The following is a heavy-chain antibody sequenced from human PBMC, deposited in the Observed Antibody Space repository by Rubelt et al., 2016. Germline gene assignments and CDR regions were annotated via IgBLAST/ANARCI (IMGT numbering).Heavy chain of an antibody. J-gene: IGHJ3*02. V-gene: IGHV4-34*01. CDR3: ASGSSEWLMDAFDI. Sequence: QVQLQQWGAGLLKPSETLSLTCAVYGGSFSGYYWSWIRQPPGKGLEWIGEINHSGSTNYNPSLKSRVTIAVDTSKNQFYLKRSSVTAADTAVYYCASGSSEWLMDAFDIWGQGTMVTVSS. D-gene: IGHD6-19*01. CDR1: GGSFSGYY. CDR2: INHSGST.